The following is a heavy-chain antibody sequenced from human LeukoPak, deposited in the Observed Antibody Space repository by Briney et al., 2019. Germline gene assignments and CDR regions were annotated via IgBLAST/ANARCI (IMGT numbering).Heavy chain of an antibody. V-gene: IGHV4-39*01. Sequence: SETLSLTRTVSGGSLSSSTYYWGWIRQPPGKGLEWIGSMYYSGSTYYNQSLKSRVTISVDTSKKQFSLKLTSVTAADTAVYYCARSPSIAARSYYYYYYMDVWGKGTTVTVSS. CDR2: MYYSGST. CDR3: ARSPSIAARSYYYYYYMDV. D-gene: IGHD6-6*01. CDR1: GGSLSSSTYY. J-gene: IGHJ6*03.